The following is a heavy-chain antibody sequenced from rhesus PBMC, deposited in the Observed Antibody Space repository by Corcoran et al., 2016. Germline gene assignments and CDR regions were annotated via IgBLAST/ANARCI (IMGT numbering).Heavy chain of an antibody. Sequence: QVQLQESGPGLVKPSETLSLTCAVSGGSISSSNWWSWIRQSPGKGLEWIGGIYGSGGSTEYNPSLKGRVTISKDTSKNQFSLKLSSVTAADTAVYYCARVGNSGSYYYGAVFDYWGQGALVTVSS. CDR1: GGSISSSNW. CDR2: IYGSGGST. V-gene: IGHV4-93*01. D-gene: IGHD3-16*01. J-gene: IGHJ4*01. CDR3: ARVGNSGSYYYGAVFDY.